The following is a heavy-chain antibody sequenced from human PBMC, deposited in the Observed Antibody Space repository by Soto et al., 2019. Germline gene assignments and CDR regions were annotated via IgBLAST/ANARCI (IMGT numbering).Heavy chain of an antibody. CDR2: INHSGST. J-gene: IGHJ4*02. V-gene: IGHV4-34*01. Sequence: QVQLQQWGAGLLKPSETLSLTCAVYGGSFSGYYWSWIRQPPGKGLEWIGEINHSGSTNYNPSLKSRVTRCVDPSKNQCALKLSSVTAAATAVYYCARGRRVLLWFGEPRGFDYWGQGTLVTVSS. CDR1: GGSFSGYY. D-gene: IGHD3-10*01. CDR3: ARGRRVLLWFGEPRGFDY.